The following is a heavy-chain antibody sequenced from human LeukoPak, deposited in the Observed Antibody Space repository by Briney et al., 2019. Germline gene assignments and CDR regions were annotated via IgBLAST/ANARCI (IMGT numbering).Heavy chain of an antibody. V-gene: IGHV1-18*01. CDR1: GYTFTSYG. CDR2: ISAYNGNT. Sequence: ASVKLSCKASGYTFTSYGISWVRQAPGQGLEWIGWISAYNGNTNYAQKLQGRVTMTTDTSTSTAYMELRSLRSDDTAVYYCARAYTAYYDYVWGSYRHFDYWGQGTLVTVSS. J-gene: IGHJ4*02. D-gene: IGHD3-16*02. CDR3: ARAYTAYYDYVWGSYRHFDY.